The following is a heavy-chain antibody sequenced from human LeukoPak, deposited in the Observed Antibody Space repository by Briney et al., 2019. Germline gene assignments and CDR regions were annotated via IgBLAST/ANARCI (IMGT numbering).Heavy chain of an antibody. CDR3: AKKVGLVSAPLYYFDV. J-gene: IGHJ4*02. Sequence: PGGSLRLSCAASGFTFSSYAMSWVRQAPGKWLEWVSAISGPAGGWDYADSVKGRFTISRDNSKNTLFLQMNSLRAEDTAIYYCAKKVGLVSAPLYYFDVWGQGTLVTVYS. CDR2: ISGPAGGW. D-gene: IGHD5/OR15-5a*01. V-gene: IGHV3-23*01. CDR1: GFTFSSYA.